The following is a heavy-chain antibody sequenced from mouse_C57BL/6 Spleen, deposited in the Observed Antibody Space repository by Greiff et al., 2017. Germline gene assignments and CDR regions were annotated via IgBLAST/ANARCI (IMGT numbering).Heavy chain of an antibody. CDR2: IDPSDSYT. CDR3: ARSHGNYYYAMDY. D-gene: IGHD2-1*01. Sequence: VQLQQPGAELVMPGASVKLSCKASGYTFTSYWMHWVKQRPGQGLEWIGEIDPSDSYTNYNQKFKGKSTLTVDKSSSTAYMQLSSLTSEDSAVYYCARSHGNYYYAMDYWGQGTSVTVSS. J-gene: IGHJ4*01. V-gene: IGHV1-69*01. CDR1: GYTFTSYW.